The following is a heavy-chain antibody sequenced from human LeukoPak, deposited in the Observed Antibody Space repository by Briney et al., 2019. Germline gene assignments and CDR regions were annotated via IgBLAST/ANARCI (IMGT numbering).Heavy chain of an antibody. CDR3: ARDRQLGYCSGGSCYSPYYYYYYGMDV. V-gene: IGHV1-18*01. Sequence: ASVTVSCKASGYTFTSYGISWVRQAPGQGLEWMGWISAYNGNTNYAQKLQGRATMTTDTSTSTAYMELRSLRSDDTAVYYCARDRQLGYCSGGSCYSPYYYYYYGMDVWGQGTTVTVSS. D-gene: IGHD2-15*01. CDR2: ISAYNGNT. J-gene: IGHJ6*02. CDR1: GYTFTSYG.